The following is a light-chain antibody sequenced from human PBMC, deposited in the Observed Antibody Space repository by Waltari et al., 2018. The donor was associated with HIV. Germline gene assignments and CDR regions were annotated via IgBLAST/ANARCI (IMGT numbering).Light chain of an antibody. V-gene: IGKV1-39*01. J-gene: IGKJ4*01. CDR1: QTISRY. CDR2: GAS. Sequence: DIQMTQTPSALSTSVGDRINITCRARQTISRYLNWYQQKPGKAPKVVIYGASSSLSGVPSRFSGSGSGTDFTLTISSLQREDVGTYYCQQSYSMPPTFGGGTKVEIK. CDR3: QQSYSMPPT.